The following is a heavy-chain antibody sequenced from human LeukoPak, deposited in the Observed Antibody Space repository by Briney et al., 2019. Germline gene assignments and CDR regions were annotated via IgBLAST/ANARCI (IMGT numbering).Heavy chain of an antibody. Sequence: ASVKVSCKASGYTFTSYAMHWVRQAPGQRLEWMGWINAGNGNTKYSQKFQGRVTITRDTSASTAYMELSSLRSEDTAVYYCARDLGERLWQLYYFDYWGQGTLVTVSS. J-gene: IGHJ4*02. CDR3: ARDLGERLWQLYYFDY. V-gene: IGHV1-3*01. D-gene: IGHD5-18*01. CDR1: GYTFTSYA. CDR2: INAGNGNT.